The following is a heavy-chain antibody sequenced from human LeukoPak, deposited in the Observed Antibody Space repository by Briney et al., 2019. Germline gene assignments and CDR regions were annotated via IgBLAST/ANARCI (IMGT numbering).Heavy chain of an antibody. Sequence: ASVKVSCKASGYTFTGYYMHGVRQAPGQGLEWMGWINPNSGGTNYAQKFQGRVTMTRDTSISTAYMELSRLRSDDTAVYYCARDLNGIELGIDYWGQGTLVTVSS. CDR1: GYTFTGYY. J-gene: IGHJ4*02. CDR3: ARDLNGIELGIDY. V-gene: IGHV1-2*02. CDR2: INPNSGGT. D-gene: IGHD6-13*01.